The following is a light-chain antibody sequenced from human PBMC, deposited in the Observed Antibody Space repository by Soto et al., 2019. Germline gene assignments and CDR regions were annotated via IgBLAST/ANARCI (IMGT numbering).Light chain of an antibody. CDR3: AAWDDSLNGYG. V-gene: IGLV1-44*01. CDR2: NNN. J-gene: IGLJ1*01. Sequence: SALTQPPSASGTPGQRVTISCSGGSSNIGTNAVNWYQQLPGTAPKLLIYNNNQRPSGVPDRFSGSKSGTSASLAISGLQSEDEADYYCAAWDDSLNGYGFGTGTKVTVL. CDR1: SSNIGTNA.